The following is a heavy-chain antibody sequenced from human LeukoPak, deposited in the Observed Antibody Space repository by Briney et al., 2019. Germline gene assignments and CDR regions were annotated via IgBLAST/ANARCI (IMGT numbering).Heavy chain of an antibody. J-gene: IGHJ4*02. CDR3: ASYAWYSSGWYDY. CDR1: GGSISSNSYY. CDR2: IYYSGST. V-gene: IGHV4-39*07. D-gene: IGHD6-19*01. Sequence: SETLSLTCTVSGGSISSNSYYWGWIRQPPGKGLEWIGSIYYSGSTYYNPSLKSRVTISVDTSKNQFSLKLSSVTAADTAVYYCASYAWYSSGWYDYWGQGTLVTVSS.